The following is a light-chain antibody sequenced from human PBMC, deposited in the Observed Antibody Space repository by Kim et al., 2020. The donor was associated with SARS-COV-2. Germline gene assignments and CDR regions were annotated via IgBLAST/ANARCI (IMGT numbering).Light chain of an antibody. J-gene: IGKJ5*01. CDR1: QSVISSY. V-gene: IGKV3-20*01. CDR2: WAS. CDR3: QQYGISPPIT. Sequence: GERATLPCRARQSVISSYLAWYQQKPGQAPRHLIYWASSRAPGSPDRLSGSGSGTDFTLPISRLESEDFAVYYCQQYGISPPITFGQGTRLEIK.